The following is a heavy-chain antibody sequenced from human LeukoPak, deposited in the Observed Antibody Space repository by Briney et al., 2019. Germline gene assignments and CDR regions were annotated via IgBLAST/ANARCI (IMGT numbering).Heavy chain of an antibody. J-gene: IGHJ3*02. CDR2: ISGSGGST. CDR1: GFTFSSYA. CDR3: AKEFDCGADCLDAFDI. Sequence: PGGSLRLSCAASGFTFSSYAMSWVRQAPGKGLEWVSAISGSGGSTYYADSVKGRFTISRDNSKNTLYLQMNSLRAEDTAVYYCAKEFDCGADCLDAFDIWGQGTMVTVSS. V-gene: IGHV3-23*01. D-gene: IGHD2-21*02.